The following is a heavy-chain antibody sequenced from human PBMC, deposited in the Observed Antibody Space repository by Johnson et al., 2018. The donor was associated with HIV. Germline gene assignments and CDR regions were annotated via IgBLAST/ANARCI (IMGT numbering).Heavy chain of an antibody. CDR2: ISYDGTNK. Sequence: QVQLVESGGGLVQPGGSLRLSCAASGFTVSSNYMSWVRQAPGKGLEWVAFISYDGTNKYYADSVKGRFTISRDNAKNSLFLQMNSLRAEDTALYYCARLPSGYSRDAFDIWGQGTMVTVSS. CDR1: GFTVSSNY. D-gene: IGHD5-18*01. V-gene: IGHV3-30*03. CDR3: ARLPSGYSRDAFDI. J-gene: IGHJ3*02.